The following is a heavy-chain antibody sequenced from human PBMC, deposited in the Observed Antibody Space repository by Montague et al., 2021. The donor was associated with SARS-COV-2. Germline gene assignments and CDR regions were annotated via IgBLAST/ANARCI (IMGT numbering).Heavy chain of an antibody. D-gene: IGHD1-26*01. CDR1: LHSGSSGNR. CDR2: MPHTAST. CDR3: ARKGSGRSDLAY. V-gene: IGHV4-4*02. J-gene: IGHJ4*02. Sequence: SETLSLTCAGDLHSGSSGNRATSGRAPAWTPVDNFARMPHTASTKYRPSLKSRVSMSVDKSWNQFSLRLTSVTAADTAIYYCARKGSGRSDLAYWGQGTLVTVSS.